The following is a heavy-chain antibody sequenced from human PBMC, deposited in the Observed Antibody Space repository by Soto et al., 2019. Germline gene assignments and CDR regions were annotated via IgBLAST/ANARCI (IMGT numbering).Heavy chain of an antibody. Sequence: GGSLRLSCEVSGFTFSMYSMSWVRQSPGKGLEWVAKIPQDGVDGHYADSVKGRFTISRDNGKNSLYLQLNNLRAEDTAVYYCARDNLILPAHDFFYGSDVWGRGATVTVSS. CDR1: GFTFSMYS. D-gene: IGHD2-21*02. J-gene: IGHJ6*02. V-gene: IGHV3-7*03. CDR2: IPQDGVDG. CDR3: ARDNLILPAHDFFYGSDV.